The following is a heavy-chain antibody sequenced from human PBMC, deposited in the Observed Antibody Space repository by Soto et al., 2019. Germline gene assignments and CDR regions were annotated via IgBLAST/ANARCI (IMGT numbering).Heavy chain of an antibody. J-gene: IGHJ5*02. CDR2: INHSGST. CDR3: ARAAAVAGTRWFDP. CDR1: DGSFSGYY. V-gene: IGHV4-34*01. Sequence: QVQLQQWGAGLLKPSETLSLTCAVYDGSFSGYYWSWIRQPPGKGLEWIGEINHSGSTNYNPSLKSRVTISVDTSKNQFSLKLSSVTAADTAVYYCARAAAVAGTRWFDPWGQGTLVTVSS. D-gene: IGHD6-19*01.